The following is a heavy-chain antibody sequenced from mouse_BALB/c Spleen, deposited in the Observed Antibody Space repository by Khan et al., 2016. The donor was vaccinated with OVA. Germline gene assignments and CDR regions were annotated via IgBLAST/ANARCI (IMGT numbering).Heavy chain of an antibody. J-gene: IGHJ2*01. CDR3: AGGRLLLRYADYFDY. D-gene: IGHD1-1*01. CDR1: GYSITSDYA. V-gene: IGHV3-2*02. Sequence: EVQLQESGPGLLKPSQSLSLTCTVTGYSITSDYAWNWIRQFPGNQLEWMAYIGYSGSTTYNPFLRSRISHTRNTSKHQFFLQLNSVTTEDTATYYCAGGRLLLRYADYFDYWGQGTTLTVSA. CDR2: IGYSGST.